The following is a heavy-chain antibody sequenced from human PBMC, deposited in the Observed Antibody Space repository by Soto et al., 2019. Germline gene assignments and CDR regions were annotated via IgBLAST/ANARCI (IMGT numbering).Heavy chain of an antibody. J-gene: IGHJ4*02. V-gene: IGHV3-66*01. CDR3: ARDPWAADY. D-gene: IGHD3-16*01. Sequence: EVQLVESGGGLVQPGRSLRLSCEASGCTVSTKYMSWVRQAPGKGLEWVSVIYSGGSTFYADSVRGRFTISRDNSKNTVNLQMNSLRAEDTAVYYCARDPWAADYWGQGTLVTVSS. CDR2: IYSGGST. CDR1: GCTVSTKY.